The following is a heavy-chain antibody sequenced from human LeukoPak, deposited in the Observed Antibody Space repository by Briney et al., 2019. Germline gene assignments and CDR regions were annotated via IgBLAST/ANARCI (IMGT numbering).Heavy chain of an antibody. J-gene: IGHJ4*02. Sequence: GGSLRLSCAAAGFTFSTYIMSWFRQAPGKGLEWVAYISSDNSKKFYADSVKGRFTTSRDNAKNSVYLQMNSLRTEDTAVYYCAKIKSDSIGWYEFDGWGQGTLVTVSS. V-gene: IGHV3-48*04. CDR2: ISSDNSKK. CDR3: AKIKSDSIGWYEFDG. D-gene: IGHD6-19*01. CDR1: GFTFSTYI.